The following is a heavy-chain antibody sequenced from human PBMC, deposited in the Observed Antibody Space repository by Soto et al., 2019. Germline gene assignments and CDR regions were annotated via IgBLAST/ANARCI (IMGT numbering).Heavy chain of an antibody. Sequence: PGGSLRLSCAASGFTFSDYYMSWIRQAPGKGLEWVSYITSSGSTIYYADSVKGRFTISRDNAKNSLYLQMNSLRAEDTAVYYCAREKTAMVSVDYWGPGTLVTVSS. D-gene: IGHD5-18*01. J-gene: IGHJ4*02. V-gene: IGHV3-11*01. CDR3: AREKTAMVSVDY. CDR2: ITSSGSTI. CDR1: GFTFSDYY.